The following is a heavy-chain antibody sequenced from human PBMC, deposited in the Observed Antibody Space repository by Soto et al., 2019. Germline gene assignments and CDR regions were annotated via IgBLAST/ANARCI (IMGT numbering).Heavy chain of an antibody. J-gene: IGHJ4*02. V-gene: IGHV1-18*01. D-gene: IGHD3-10*01. CDR2: ISVYNGNK. Sequence: QVQLLQSGAEVKKPGASVKVSCKASGYMFNTYGITWVRQAPGQGLEWMGWISVYNGNKDYAQKFEGRVTMTIDTSTSTAYMELKSLTSDDTAVYYCARTYGSGDYFLPFEYWGQGTPVSVSS. CDR3: ARTYGSGDYFLPFEY. CDR1: GYMFNTYG.